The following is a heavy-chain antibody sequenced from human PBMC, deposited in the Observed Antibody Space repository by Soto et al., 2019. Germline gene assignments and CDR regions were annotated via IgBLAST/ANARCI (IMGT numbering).Heavy chain of an antibody. Sequence: SETLSLTCTFSGGSISSYYWSWIRQPPGKGLEWIGYIYYSGSTNYNPSLKSRVTISVDTSKNQFSLKLSSVTAADTAVYYCARSYYFDSSGYYSSWLDPWGQGILVTVFS. D-gene: IGHD3-22*01. J-gene: IGHJ5*02. CDR1: GGSISSYY. V-gene: IGHV4-59*01. CDR2: IYYSGST. CDR3: ARSYYFDSSGYYSSWLDP.